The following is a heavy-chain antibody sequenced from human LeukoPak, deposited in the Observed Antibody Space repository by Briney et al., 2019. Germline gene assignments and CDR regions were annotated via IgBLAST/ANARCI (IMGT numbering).Heavy chain of an antibody. CDR3: AKVLKSYWVQDLEY. V-gene: IGHV3-23*01. Sequence: GGSLRLSCAAAGFTFSYYAMTWVRQAPGKGLEWVSTLTGSGDTTDYADSVKGRFTISRDNSRNTLYLQMNNLRADDTAVYYCAKVLKSYWVQDLEYWGQGTLVMVPS. D-gene: IGHD3-10*01. J-gene: IGHJ4*02. CDR2: LTGSGDTT. CDR1: GFTFSYYA.